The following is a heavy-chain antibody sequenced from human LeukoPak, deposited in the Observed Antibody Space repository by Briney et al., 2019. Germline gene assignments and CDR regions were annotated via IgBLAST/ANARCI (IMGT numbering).Heavy chain of an antibody. D-gene: IGHD3-22*01. CDR1: GFTFSSYW. CDR3: AKDWWLLGGSGYYGPFDY. Sequence: TGGSLRLSCAASGFTFSSYWMSWVRQAPGKGLEWVANIKQDGSEKYYVDSVKGRFTISRDNAKNSLYLQMNSLRAEDTAVYYCAKDWWLLGGSGYYGPFDYWGQGTLVTVSS. V-gene: IGHV3-7*03. J-gene: IGHJ4*02. CDR2: IKQDGSEK.